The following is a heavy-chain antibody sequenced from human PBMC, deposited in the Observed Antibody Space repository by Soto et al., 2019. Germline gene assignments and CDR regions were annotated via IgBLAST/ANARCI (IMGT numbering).Heavy chain of an antibody. CDR3: ATWRIISWFDY. Sequence: PGESLKISCKGSGYSFSTYSIGWVRQMPGKGLEWMGNIFSSDPNTRYSPSFQAQVTISADKSLSTAYLQWSSLKAADTAMYYCATWRIISWFDYWGQGTLVTVSS. V-gene: IGHV5-51*01. CDR1: GYSFSTYS. CDR2: IFSSDPNT. J-gene: IGHJ4*02.